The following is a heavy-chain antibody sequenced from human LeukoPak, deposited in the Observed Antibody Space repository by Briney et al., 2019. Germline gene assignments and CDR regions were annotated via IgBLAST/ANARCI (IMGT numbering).Heavy chain of an antibody. CDR2: ISSSSSTI. Sequence: PGGSLRLPCAASGFTFSSYSMNWVRQAPGKGLEWVSYISSSSSTIYYADSVKGRFTISRDNAKNSLYLQMNSLRDEDTAVYYCARISILYYGMDVWGQGTTVTVSS. V-gene: IGHV3-48*02. J-gene: IGHJ6*02. D-gene: IGHD2/OR15-2a*01. CDR1: GFTFSSYS. CDR3: ARISILYYGMDV.